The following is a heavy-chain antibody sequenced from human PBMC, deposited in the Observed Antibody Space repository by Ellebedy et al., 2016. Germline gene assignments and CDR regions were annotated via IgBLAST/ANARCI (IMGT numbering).Heavy chain of an antibody. J-gene: IGHJ6*02. CDR1: GFTFNNYA. CDR2: ISYDGTNK. D-gene: IGHD3-3*01. CDR3: VRGPIFGVVMGYYYYGMDV. Sequence: GGSLRLSCAASGFTFNNYAMHWVRQAPGKGLDWVAVISYDGTNKYYADSVKGRFTISRDNSKNPLYLQMSSLRAEDTAVYYCVRGPIFGVVMGYYYYGMDVWGQGTRVTVSS. V-gene: IGHV3-30*14.